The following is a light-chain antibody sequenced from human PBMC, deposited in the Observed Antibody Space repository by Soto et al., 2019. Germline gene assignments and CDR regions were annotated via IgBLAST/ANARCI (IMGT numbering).Light chain of an antibody. J-gene: IGKJ2*01. V-gene: IGKV3-20*01. CDR3: QQYGRSPPLT. CDR1: QSVSSRY. Sequence: EIVLTQSPGTLSLSPGEIATLSCRASQSVSSRYLAWYQQKPGQAPRLLIYGASNRATGIPDRFSGSGSGTDFTLTISRLEPEDFAVYFCQQYGRSPPLTFGQGTKVEIK. CDR2: GAS.